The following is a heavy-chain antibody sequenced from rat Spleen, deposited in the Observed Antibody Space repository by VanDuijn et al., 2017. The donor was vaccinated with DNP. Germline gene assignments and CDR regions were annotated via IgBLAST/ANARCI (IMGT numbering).Heavy chain of an antibody. J-gene: IGHJ1*01. V-gene: IGHV5-31*01. CDR3: ATPPYGYNYWYFDF. CDR2: ITSGSGIT. Sequence: EVQLVESGGDLVQPGRSLKLSCVASGFTFNNYWMTWIRQVPGKGLEWVASITSGSGITYYRDSVKGRFTVSRDNAKSTLYLQMNSLRSEDTATYYCATPPYGYNYWYFDFWGPGTMVTVSS. D-gene: IGHD1-9*01. CDR1: GFTFNNYW.